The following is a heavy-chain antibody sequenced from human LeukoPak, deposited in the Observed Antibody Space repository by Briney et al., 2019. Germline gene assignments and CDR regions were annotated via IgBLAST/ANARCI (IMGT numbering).Heavy chain of an antibody. CDR3: AKWGYSSGWPYFDY. V-gene: IGHV3-7*02. CDR2: IKQDGSET. J-gene: IGHJ4*02. D-gene: IGHD6-19*01. CDR1: GLTFSSNW. Sequence: GGSLRLSCAASGLTFSSNWMGWVRQAPGKGLEWVANIKQDGSETYYVDSVKGRFTISRDNAKNSLYLQMSSLRAEDTAVYYCAKWGYSSGWPYFDYWGQGTLVTVSS.